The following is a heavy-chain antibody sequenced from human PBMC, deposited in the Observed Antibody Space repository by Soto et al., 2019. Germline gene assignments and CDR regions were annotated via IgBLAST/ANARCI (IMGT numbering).Heavy chain of an antibody. J-gene: IGHJ5*02. CDR1: GFTFSSYA. CDR2: ISGSGGST. D-gene: IGHD3-3*01. CDR3: AGSADFWSGGGPFDP. V-gene: IGHV3-23*01. Sequence: LRLSCSASGFTFSSYAMSWVRQAPGKGLEWVSAISGSGGSTYYADSVKGRFTISRDNSKNTLYLQMNSLRAEDTAVYYCAGSADFWSGGGPFDPWGQGTLVTVSS.